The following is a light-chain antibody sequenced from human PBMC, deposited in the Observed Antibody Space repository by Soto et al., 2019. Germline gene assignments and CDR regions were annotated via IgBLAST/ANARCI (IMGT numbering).Light chain of an antibody. CDR3: QTWGTGIVV. V-gene: IGLV4-69*01. CDR2: VNSDGSH. J-gene: IGLJ2*01. Sequence: QPVLTQSPSASASLGASVKLTCTLNSGHSSYAIAWYQQQPDKGPRYLMKVNSDGSHSKGDGIPDRFSGSSSGAERYLTISSLQSEDEADYYCQTWGTGIVVFGGGTKLTVL. CDR1: SGHSSYA.